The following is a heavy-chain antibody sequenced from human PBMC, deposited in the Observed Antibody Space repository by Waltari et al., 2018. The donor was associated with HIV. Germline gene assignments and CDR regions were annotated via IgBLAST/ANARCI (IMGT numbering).Heavy chain of an antibody. J-gene: IGHJ3*02. Sequence: EVQLVQSGAEVKKPGESLKISCKGSGYSFSTYWIGWVRQMPGKGLEWMGSRYPGDSDTRYSPSFQGQVTSSADKSISTAYLQWSSLKASDTAMYYCARGGVYDFWSGYYSKGIGAFDIWGQGTMVTVSS. CDR2: RYPGDSDT. CDR1: GYSFSTYW. CDR3: ARGGVYDFWSGYYSKGIGAFDI. V-gene: IGHV5-51*01. D-gene: IGHD3-3*01.